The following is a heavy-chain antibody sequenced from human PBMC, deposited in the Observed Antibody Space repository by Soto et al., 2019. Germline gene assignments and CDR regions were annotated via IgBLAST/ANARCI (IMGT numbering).Heavy chain of an antibody. V-gene: IGHV3-33*03. J-gene: IGHJ5*02. CDR1: GFTFSIYG. D-gene: IGHD7-27*01. CDR3: RRAFRDGLLGLDP. Sequence: GGSLRLSCAASGFTFSIYGMHWVRQAPGKGLEWVAVLFYDGSIEYYADSVKGRFSISRDIDKNTLYLQMTSLRDADAAIYYCRRAFRDGLLGLDPCGQGTLVTVS. CDR2: LFYDGSIE.